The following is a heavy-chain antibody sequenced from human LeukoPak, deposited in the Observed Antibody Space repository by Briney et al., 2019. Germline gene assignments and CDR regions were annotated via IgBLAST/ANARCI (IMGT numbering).Heavy chain of an antibody. CDR2: ISYDGSNR. CDR1: GLTFSSYG. CDR3: AKLPVGATVDY. J-gene: IGHJ4*02. Sequence: GGSLRLSCVASGLTFSSYGMHWVRQAPGKGLEWVAVISYDGSNRDYADSLKGRLTISRDNSKNTLYLQMNSLRAEDTAVYYCAKLPVGATVDYWGQGTLVTVSS. D-gene: IGHD1-26*01. V-gene: IGHV3-30*18.